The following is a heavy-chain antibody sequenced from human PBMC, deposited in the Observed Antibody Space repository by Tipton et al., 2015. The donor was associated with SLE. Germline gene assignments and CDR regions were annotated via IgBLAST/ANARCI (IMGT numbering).Heavy chain of an antibody. V-gene: IGHV4-59*11. CDR2: ICYSGST. CDR1: GGSISSHY. J-gene: IGHJ6*03. Sequence: TLSLTCTVSGGSISSHYWSWIRQTPGKGLEWIGYICYSGSTNYNPSLKRRVTRSLDTSRRQISLRLNSVTAADTAIYYCVKGQEVAATNSYYYMDVWGKGTTVSVS. CDR3: VKGQEVAATNSYYYMDV. D-gene: IGHD6-19*01.